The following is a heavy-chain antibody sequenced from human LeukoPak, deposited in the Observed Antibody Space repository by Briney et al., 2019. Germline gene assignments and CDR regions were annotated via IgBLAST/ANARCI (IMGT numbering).Heavy chain of an antibody. CDR1: GFTVSSNY. V-gene: IGHV3-53*05. Sequence: GGSLRLSCAASGFTVSSNYMSWARQAPGKGLEWVSVIYSGGSTYYADSVKGRFTISRDNSKNTLYLQMNSLRAEDTAVYYCARVLEMVRAGMDVWGQGTTVTVSS. D-gene: IGHD3-10*01. J-gene: IGHJ6*02. CDR2: IYSGGST. CDR3: ARVLEMVRAGMDV.